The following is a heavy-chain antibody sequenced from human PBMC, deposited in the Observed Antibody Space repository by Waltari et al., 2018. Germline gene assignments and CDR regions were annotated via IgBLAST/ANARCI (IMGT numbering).Heavy chain of an antibody. V-gene: IGHV3-64*02. CDR3: AREGTAMALDY. CDR1: GFTFSSYA. D-gene: IGHD5-18*01. Sequence: EVQLVESGEGLVQPGGSLRLSCAASGFTFSSYAMHWVRQAPGKGLEYVSAISSNGGSTYYADSVKGRFTISRDNSKNTLYLQMGSLRAEDMAVYYCAREGTAMALDYWGQGTLVTVSS. J-gene: IGHJ4*02. CDR2: ISSNGGST.